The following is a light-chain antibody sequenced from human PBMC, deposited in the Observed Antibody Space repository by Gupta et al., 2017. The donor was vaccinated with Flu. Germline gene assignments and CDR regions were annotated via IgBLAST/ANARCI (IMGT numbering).Light chain of an antibody. CDR3: RQRLEFPST. J-gene: IGKJ2*01. V-gene: IGKV2-40*01. Sequence: VNPAEPASISCSASQSRGANDGNTALDCYLQKPGRSPQLLLHTSSYRASGVPDTFSGSGSGGAFTLKISRGEAEDVGVYYCRQRLEFPSTFGQGTTVEIK. CDR2: TSS. CDR1: QSRGANDGNTA.